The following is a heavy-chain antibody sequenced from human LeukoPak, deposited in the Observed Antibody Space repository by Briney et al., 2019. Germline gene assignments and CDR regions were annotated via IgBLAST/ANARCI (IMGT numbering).Heavy chain of an antibody. CDR2: INHSGSP. CDR1: GCSISSSSYY. Sequence: PSETLSLTCTVSGCSISSSSYYWGWLRQPPGKGLEWIGEINHSGSPTYNPSLTSRFTISVDTSKNQFSLKLSSLTAADTAVYYCARQVGSGSCPFDYWGQGTLVTVSS. J-gene: IGHJ4*02. CDR3: ARQVGSGSCPFDY. D-gene: IGHD3-10*01. V-gene: IGHV4-39*01.